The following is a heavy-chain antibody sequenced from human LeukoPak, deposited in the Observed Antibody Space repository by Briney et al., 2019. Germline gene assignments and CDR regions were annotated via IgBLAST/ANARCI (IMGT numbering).Heavy chain of an antibody. Sequence: SETLSLTCSVSGGSFSSDSHYWSWIRQPAGKGLEWIGRIYASGNTNYNPYLTSRITISIDTSKHQFSLKLTSVTAADTAVYYCARDQGYGDYVYDSWGQGILVTVSS. D-gene: IGHD4-17*01. CDR2: IYASGNT. V-gene: IGHV4-61*02. J-gene: IGHJ5*02. CDR1: GGSFSSDSHY. CDR3: ARDQGYGDYVYDS.